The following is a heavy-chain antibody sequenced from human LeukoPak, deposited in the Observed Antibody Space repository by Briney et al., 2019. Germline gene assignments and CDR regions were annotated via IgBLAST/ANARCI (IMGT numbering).Heavy chain of an antibody. CDR2: IYFSGTT. CDR1: GGAVTSDNYF. CDR3: AVETAVGIDY. Sequence: PSETLSLTCTVSGGAVTSDNYFWSWIRQPPGKVLEWIGYIYFSGTTSYNPSLKSRVTISVDSSKNQFSLKLSSVTAADTAVYYCAVETAVGIDYWGQGTLVTVSS. D-gene: IGHD4-23*01. J-gene: IGHJ4*02. V-gene: IGHV4-61*01.